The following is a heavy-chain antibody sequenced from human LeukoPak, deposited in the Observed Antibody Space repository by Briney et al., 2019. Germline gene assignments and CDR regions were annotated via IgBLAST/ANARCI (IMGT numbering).Heavy chain of an antibody. CDR3: ARRSNYYVASGYAWGMDV. V-gene: IGHV3-23*01. J-gene: IGHJ6*02. D-gene: IGHD3-16*01. Sequence: GGSLRLSCAASEFTFTNNDMNWVRQAPGKGLEWVSGISGSGSGTYYADSVKGRFTISRDDSKNTLYLQMNSPRAEDTAIYYCARRSNYYVASGYAWGMDVWGQGTAVTVSS. CDR1: EFTFTNND. CDR2: ISGSGSGT.